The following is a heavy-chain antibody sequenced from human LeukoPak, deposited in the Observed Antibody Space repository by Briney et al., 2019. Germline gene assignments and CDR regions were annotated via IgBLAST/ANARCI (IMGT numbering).Heavy chain of an antibody. CDR1: GYTFTGYY. Sequence: ASVKVSCKASGYTFTGYYMHWVRQAPGQGLEWMGWINPNSGGTNYAQKFQGRVTMTRDPSISTAYMELSRLRSDDTAVYYCARDLLVHNWFDPWGQGTLVTVSS. J-gene: IGHJ5*02. D-gene: IGHD6-13*01. CDR3: ARDLLVHNWFDP. V-gene: IGHV1-2*02. CDR2: INPNSGGT.